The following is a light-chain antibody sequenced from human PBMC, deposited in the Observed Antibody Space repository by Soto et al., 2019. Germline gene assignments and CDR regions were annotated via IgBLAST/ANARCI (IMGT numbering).Light chain of an antibody. J-gene: IGLJ3*02. CDR2: EVS. Sequence: ALTQPASVSGSPGQSITLSCTGSSSDVGGYKYVSWYQHHPGKAPKLIIYEVSNRPSGVSNRFSASKSGNTASLTISGLQAEDEADYYCSSYTSTSTWVFGGGTKLTVL. CDR1: SSDVGGYKY. V-gene: IGLV2-14*01. CDR3: SSYTSTSTWV.